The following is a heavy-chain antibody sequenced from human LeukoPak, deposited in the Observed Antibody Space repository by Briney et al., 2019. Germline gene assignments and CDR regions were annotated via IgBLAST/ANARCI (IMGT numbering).Heavy chain of an antibody. CDR2: IYYSGST. V-gene: IGHV4-31*02. J-gene: IGHJ5*02. Sequence: LRLSCAASGFTFSSHHFHWVRQHPGKGLEWIGYIYYSGSTYYNPSLKSRVTISVDTSKNQFSLKLSSVTAADTAVYYCARAARRYCSGGSCYPHNWFDPWGQGTLVTVSS. D-gene: IGHD2-15*01. CDR3: ARAARRYCSGGSCYPHNWFDP. CDR1: GFTFSSHHFH.